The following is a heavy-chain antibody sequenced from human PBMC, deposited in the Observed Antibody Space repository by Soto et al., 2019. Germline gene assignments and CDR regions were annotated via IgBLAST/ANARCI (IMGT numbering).Heavy chain of an antibody. V-gene: IGHV4-30-2*01. D-gene: IGHD2-15*01. CDR2: IYHSGST. CDR3: ARGEVVALGY. CDR1: GGSISCGGYS. J-gene: IGHJ4*02. Sequence: TSETLSLTCAVSGGSISCGGYSWSWIRQPPGKGLEWIGYIYHSGSTYYIPSLKSRVTILVDRSKNQFSLKLSSVTAADTAVYYCARGEVVALGYWGQGTLVTVSS.